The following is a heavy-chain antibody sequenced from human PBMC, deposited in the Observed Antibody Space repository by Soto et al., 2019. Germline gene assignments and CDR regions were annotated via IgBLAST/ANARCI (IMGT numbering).Heavy chain of an antibody. V-gene: IGHV4-30-2*01. J-gene: IGHJ4*02. Sequence: TLSLTCAVSGCSISSGGYSWSLIRQPPGKGLEWIGYIYHTWNTYYNPSLKSRVTISVDRSRNQLSLELTSVTAADTAVYYCARFRGTAILDYWGQGTLVTVSS. CDR2: IYHTWNT. CDR1: GCSISSGGYS. D-gene: IGHD2-2*02. CDR3: ARFRGTAILDY.